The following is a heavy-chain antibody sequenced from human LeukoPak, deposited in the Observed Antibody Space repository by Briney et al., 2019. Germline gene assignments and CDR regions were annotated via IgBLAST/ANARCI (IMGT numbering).Heavy chain of an antibody. V-gene: IGHV3-53*01. CDR2: IYSGGST. J-gene: IGHJ4*02. Sequence: GSLKLSCAASGFPVNSNYMSWVRQAPGKGLEWVSVIYSGGSTYYADSVKGRFTISRDNSKNTLYLQMNSLRAEDTAVYYCAKKTPAVYFDYWGQGTLVTVSS. CDR1: GFPVNSNY. CDR3: AKKTPAVYFDY.